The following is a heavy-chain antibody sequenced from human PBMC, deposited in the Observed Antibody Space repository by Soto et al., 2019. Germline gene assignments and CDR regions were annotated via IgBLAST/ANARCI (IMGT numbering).Heavy chain of an antibody. D-gene: IGHD2-8*01. CDR2: ISGSGGST. J-gene: IGHJ6*02. V-gene: IGHV3-23*01. CDR3: AKGVPLIFYYYYGMDV. CDR1: GFTFSSYA. Sequence: PGGSLRLSCAASGFTFSSYAMSWVRQAPGKGLEWVSAISGSGGSTYYADSVKGRFTISRDNSKNTLYLQMNSLRAEDTAVYYCAKGVPLIFYYYYGMDVWGQGTTVTVSS.